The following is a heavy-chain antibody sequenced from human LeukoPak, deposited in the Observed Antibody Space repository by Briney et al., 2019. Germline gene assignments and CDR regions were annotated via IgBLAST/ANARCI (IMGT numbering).Heavy chain of an antibody. J-gene: IGHJ5*02. V-gene: IGHV2-5*02. Sequence: VSGPTLVNPTQTLTLTCTFSGFSISTSGVGVGWIRQPPGKALEWLALIYWDDDKRYSPSLKNRLTLTKDISKNQVVLKMTNMDPVDTATYYCVHRRGAIGWQETLYFDPWGQGTLVTVSS. CDR3: VHRRGAIGWQETLYFDP. CDR1: GFSISTSGVG. CDR2: IYWDDDK. D-gene: IGHD2-8*01.